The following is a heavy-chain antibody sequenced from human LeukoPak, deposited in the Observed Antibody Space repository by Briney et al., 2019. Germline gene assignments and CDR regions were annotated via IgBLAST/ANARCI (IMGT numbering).Heavy chain of an antibody. V-gene: IGHV4-34*01. D-gene: IGHD6-13*01. Sequence: PSETLSLTCAVYGGSFSGYYWSWIRQPPGKGLEWIGEINHSGSTNYNPSLKSRVTISVDTSKNQFSLKLSSVTAADTAIYYCASHSATWYFQHWGQGTPVTVSS. CDR3: ASHSATWYFQH. CDR1: GGSFSGYY. CDR2: INHSGST. J-gene: IGHJ1*01.